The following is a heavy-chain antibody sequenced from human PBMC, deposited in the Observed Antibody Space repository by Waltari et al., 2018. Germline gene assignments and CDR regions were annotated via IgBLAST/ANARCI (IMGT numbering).Heavy chain of an antibody. Sequence: EVQLVESGGGLVQPGGSLRLSCAAYGFTFSSYLMHWVRKAPGKGLGLYSRSKIDRSTTGYAHSGKGRFTISRDNTKNTLSLKMNSLRDEDTAVYYCAVYLRSSPFDPWGQGTLVTVSS. D-gene: IGHD5-12*01. CDR1: GFTFSSYL. V-gene: IGHV3-74*01. CDR3: AVYLRSSPFDP. CDR2: SKIDRSTT. J-gene: IGHJ5*02.